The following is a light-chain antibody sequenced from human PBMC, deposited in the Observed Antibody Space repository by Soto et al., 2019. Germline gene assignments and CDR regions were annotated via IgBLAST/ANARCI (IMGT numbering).Light chain of an antibody. CDR3: QQRSDWPT. V-gene: IGKV3-11*01. J-gene: IGKJ2*01. Sequence: EIVLTQSPATLSLSPGERATLSCRASQSIGDFLAWYQQKPGQAPRLLIYDKSNRATGIPARFSGSGSGTDFTLTISSLEPEDSAVYYCQQRSDWPTFGQGIKLAIK. CDR2: DKS. CDR1: QSIGDF.